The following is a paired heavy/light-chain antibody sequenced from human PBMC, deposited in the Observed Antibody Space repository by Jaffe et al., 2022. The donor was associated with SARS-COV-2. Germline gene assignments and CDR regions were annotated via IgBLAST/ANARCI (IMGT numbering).Heavy chain of an antibody. J-gene: IGHJ4*02. D-gene: IGHD2-15*01. V-gene: IGHV4-39*01. Sequence: QLQLQESGPGLVKPSETLSLTCTVSGGSISTSSYYWGWIRQPPEKGLEWIGNIYYSGSTYYNSSLKSRVSISVDTPKNQFSLKLRSVTAADTAVYYCARLRMVVAATPRGHFDSWGQGTLVSVSS. CDR3: ARLRMVVAATPRGHFDS. CDR1: GGSISTSSYY. CDR2: IYYSGST.
Light chain of an antibody. CDR1: QNILYSSNNKNH. J-gene: IGKJ1*01. Sequence: DIVMTQSPDSLAVSLGERATIHCKSSQNILYSSNNKNHLAWYQQKPGQPPKLLIYWASTRESGVPDRFSGSGSGTDFTLTISRLQAEDVAVYYCQQYYSSLPTFGQGTKVEI. CDR2: WAS. V-gene: IGKV4-1*01. CDR3: QQYYSSLPT.